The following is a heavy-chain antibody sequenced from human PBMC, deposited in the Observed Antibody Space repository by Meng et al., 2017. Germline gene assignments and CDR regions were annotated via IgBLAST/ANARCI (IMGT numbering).Heavy chain of an antibody. CDR1: GGTFSSYA. J-gene: IGHJ3*02. Sequence: SVKVSCKASGGTFSSYAISWVRQAPGQGLEWMGGISPIFGTANYAQKFQGRVTITADESTSTAYMELSSLRAEDTAVYYCARRSITMVRGGLIYAFDIWGQGTMVTVSS. V-gene: IGHV1-69*13. CDR2: ISPIFGTA. D-gene: IGHD3-10*01. CDR3: ARRSITMVRGGLIYAFDI.